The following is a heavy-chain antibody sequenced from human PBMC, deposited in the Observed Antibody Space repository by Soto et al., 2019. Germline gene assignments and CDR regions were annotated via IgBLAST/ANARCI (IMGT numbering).Heavy chain of an antibody. CDR1: GATVWIRIDY. CDR3: ARGKLSDYVWGSYRYHFDY. J-gene: IGHJ4*02. CDR2: IYYSGST. Sequence: PSCTTGLSGTLSGATVWIRIDYGCWNRQPPGHRLEWIGSIYYSGSTYYKPSLKSRVTISVDTSKNQFSLKLSSVTAADTAVYYCARGKLSDYVWGSYRYHFDYCGQGTVVTVS. D-gene: IGHD3-16*02. V-gene: IGHV4-39*07.